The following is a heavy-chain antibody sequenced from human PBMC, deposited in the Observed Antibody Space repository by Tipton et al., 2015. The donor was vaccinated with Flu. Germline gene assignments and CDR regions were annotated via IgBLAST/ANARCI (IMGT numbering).Heavy chain of an antibody. V-gene: IGHV3-7*01. D-gene: IGHD6-13*01. CDR3: ARAIAAPGSH. Sequence: SLRLSCAASEFSFSSFWMHWVRQAPGKGLEWVANINQDGGKIYYVDSVKGRFTISRDNAKNSLYLQMNSLRVEDTAVYYCARAIAAPGSHWGQGTLVTASS. CDR2: INQDGGKI. CDR1: EFSFSSFW. J-gene: IGHJ4*02.